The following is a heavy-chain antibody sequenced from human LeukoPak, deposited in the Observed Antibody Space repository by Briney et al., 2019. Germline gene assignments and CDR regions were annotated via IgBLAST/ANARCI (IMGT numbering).Heavy chain of an antibody. J-gene: IGHJ4*02. CDR3: AKDDSAGTLVD. Sequence: ASVKVSCKASGYTFANYGISWVRQAPGQGLEWMGWISIYNGNTDYAQKLRGRVTMTTDTSTSTAYMELRSLRSDDTAVYYCAKDDSAGTLVDWGQGTLVTVSS. CDR1: GYTFANYG. V-gene: IGHV1-18*01. CDR2: ISIYNGNT. D-gene: IGHD4/OR15-4a*01.